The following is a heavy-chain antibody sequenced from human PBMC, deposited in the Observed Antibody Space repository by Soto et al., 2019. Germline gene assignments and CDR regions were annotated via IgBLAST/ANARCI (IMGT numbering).Heavy chain of an antibody. CDR1: GGSISSSRYY. D-gene: IGHD1-1*01. CDR3: ARRGTPNDY. J-gene: IGHJ4*02. Sequence: LQLQESGPGLVKPSETLSLTCTVSGGSISSSRYYWGWIRQPPGKGLEWIGGIYYSGSTYYTPSLNGLVTISVDTSKNPFSLKPSSVTAAETAVYYCARRGTPNDYWGQGTLVTVFS. CDR2: IYYSGST. V-gene: IGHV4-39*01.